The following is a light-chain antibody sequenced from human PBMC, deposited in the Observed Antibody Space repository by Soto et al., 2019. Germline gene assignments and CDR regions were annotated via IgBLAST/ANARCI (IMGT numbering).Light chain of an antibody. J-gene: IGLJ2*01. V-gene: IGLV2-11*01. CDR2: DVS. Sequence: QSALTQPRSVSGSPGQSVTISCTGTSSDVGGYNYVSWYQQHPGKAPKLMIYDVSKRPSGVPDRFSGSKSVNTSSLTISGLQAEDEAEYYCCSYAGSYTLVFGGGTK. CDR1: SSDVGGYNY. CDR3: CSYAGSYTLV.